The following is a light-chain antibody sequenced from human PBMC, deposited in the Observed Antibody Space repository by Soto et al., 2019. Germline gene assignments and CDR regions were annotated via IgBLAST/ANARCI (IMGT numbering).Light chain of an antibody. Sequence: DIQMTQSPCSLSSSVGDRVTITCQASQDISNHLNWYQQKPGKAPKLLIYVASNLDTGVPSRFSGSGSGTEFTFTISSLQPEDVATYYCQLYDNLLLTFAGGTKVDIK. V-gene: IGKV1-33*01. CDR3: QLYDNLLLT. CDR2: VAS. J-gene: IGKJ4*01. CDR1: QDISNH.